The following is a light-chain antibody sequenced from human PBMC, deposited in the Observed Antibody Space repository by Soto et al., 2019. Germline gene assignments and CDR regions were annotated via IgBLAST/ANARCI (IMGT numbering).Light chain of an antibody. CDR1: TLPKQY. CDR3: QSADSSGTYIV. V-gene: IGLV3-25*03. CDR2: KDS. Sequence: SYELTQPPSVSVSPGQTARINCSGDTLPKQYAYWYQQKPGQAPVLVIYKDSERPSWILERFSGSSSVTTVTLTISGVQAEDEADYYCQSADSSGTYIVFGGGTQLTVL. J-gene: IGLJ7*01.